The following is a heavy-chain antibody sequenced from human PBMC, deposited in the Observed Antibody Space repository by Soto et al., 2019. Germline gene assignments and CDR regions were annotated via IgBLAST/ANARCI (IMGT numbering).Heavy chain of an antibody. CDR1: GGSISGSY. D-gene: IGHD3-22*01. CDR3: ASTHYYDSSGYPNWVDP. V-gene: IGHV4-59*01. Sequence: PATLSLTCTVAGGSISGSYWSWIRQPPGQGLEWIGYIYYSGSTNYNPSLKSRVTISVDTSKNQFSLKLSSVTAADTAVYYCASTHYYDSSGYPNWVDPSGQGTLLTVS. CDR2: IYYSGST. J-gene: IGHJ5*02.